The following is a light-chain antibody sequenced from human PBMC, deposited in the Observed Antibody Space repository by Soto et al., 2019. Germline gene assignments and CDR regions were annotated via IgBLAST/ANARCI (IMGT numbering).Light chain of an antibody. V-gene: IGLV2-14*01. CDR2: EVS. Sequence: QSALTQRASVSGSPGQSITISCTGTSIDVGGHNYVSWYQQHPARAPKLMIYEVSNRPSGVSHRFSGSKSGNTASLTISGLQAEDEADYYCFSYTTSSTLVFGVGTKLTVL. CDR3: FSYTTSSTLV. J-gene: IGLJ3*02. CDR1: SIDVGGHNY.